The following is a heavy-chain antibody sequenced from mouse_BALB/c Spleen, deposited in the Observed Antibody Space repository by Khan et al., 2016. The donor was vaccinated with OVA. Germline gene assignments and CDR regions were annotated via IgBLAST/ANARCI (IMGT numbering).Heavy chain of an antibody. D-gene: IGHD2-1*01. Sequence: VQLKESGTVLARPGASVKMSCKAPGYTFTNYWMHWVKQRPGQGLEWIGAIYPGNSDINYNQKFKGKAKLTAVTSTSTAYMELNSLTNEDSAVYYSTRNGFGNYESWDYWGQGTTLTVSS. V-gene: IGHV1-5*01. J-gene: IGHJ2*01. CDR3: TRNGFGNYESWDY. CDR2: IYPGNSDI. CDR1: GYTFTNYW.